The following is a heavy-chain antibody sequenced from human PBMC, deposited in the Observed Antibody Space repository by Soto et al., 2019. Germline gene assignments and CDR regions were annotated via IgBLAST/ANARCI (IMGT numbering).Heavy chain of an antibody. CDR3: ARDPGTATPYYYYYGMDV. CDR1: RFTFSDYY. J-gene: IGHJ6*02. CDR2: ISNSGTTK. V-gene: IGHV3-11*01. D-gene: IGHD5-18*01. Sequence: GGSLRLSCVASRFTFSDYYMNWIRQAPGKGLEWISYISNSGTTKYYADSVKGRFTISRDNAKNSLYLQMNSLRAEDTAVYYCARDPGTATPYYYYYGMDVWGQGTTVTVPS.